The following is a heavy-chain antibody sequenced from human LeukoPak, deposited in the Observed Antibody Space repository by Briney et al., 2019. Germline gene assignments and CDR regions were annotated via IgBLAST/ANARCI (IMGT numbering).Heavy chain of an antibody. CDR2: ISGSGGST. D-gene: IGHD3-10*01. CDR1: GFTFSSYA. V-gene: IGHV3-23*01. Sequence: PGGSLRLSCAASGFTFSSYAMSWVRQAPGKGLEWVSAISGSGGSTYYADSVKGRFTISRDNSKNTLYLQKNSLRAEDTAVYYCAKPGSETYYYYYGTDVWGQGTTVTVSS. J-gene: IGHJ6*02. CDR3: AKPGSETYYYYYGTDV.